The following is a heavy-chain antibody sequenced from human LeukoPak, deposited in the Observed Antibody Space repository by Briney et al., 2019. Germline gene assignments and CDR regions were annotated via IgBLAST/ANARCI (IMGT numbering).Heavy chain of an antibody. CDR2: IYTSGST. CDR1: GGSISSYY. V-gene: IGHV4-4*07. J-gene: IGHJ4*02. D-gene: IGHD5-12*01. CDR3: ARDRGYSGYDYLAVGYYFDY. Sequence: SVTLSLTCTVSGGSISSYYWSWIRQPAGKGLEWIGRIYTSGSTNYNPSLKSRVTMSVDTSKNQFSLKLSSVTAADTAVYYCARDRGYSGYDYLAVGYYFDYWGQGTLVTVSS.